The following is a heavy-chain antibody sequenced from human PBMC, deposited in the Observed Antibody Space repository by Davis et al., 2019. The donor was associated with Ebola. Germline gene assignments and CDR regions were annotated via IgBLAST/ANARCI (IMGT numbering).Heavy chain of an antibody. D-gene: IGHD6-19*01. CDR2: ISSSSSYI. Sequence: GESLKISCAASGFTFSSYSMNWVRQAPGKGLEWVSSISSSSSYIYYADSVKGRFTISRDNAKNSLYLQMNSLRAEDTAVYYCARDYEWLVLDYWGQGTLVTVSS. V-gene: IGHV3-21*01. J-gene: IGHJ4*02. CDR3: ARDYEWLVLDY. CDR1: GFTFSSYS.